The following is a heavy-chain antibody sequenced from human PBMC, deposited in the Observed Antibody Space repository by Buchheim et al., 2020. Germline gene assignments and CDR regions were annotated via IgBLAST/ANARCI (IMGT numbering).Heavy chain of an antibody. CDR3: ARGVYDSSGYYHY. J-gene: IGHJ4*02. V-gene: IGHV3-7*01. CDR1: GFTFTRFW. D-gene: IGHD3-22*01. CDR2: IKQDGSEK. Sequence: EVQLVESGGGLVQPGGSLSLSCAASGFTFTRFWMTWVRQAPGKGLEWVANIKQDGSEKYYVDSVKGRFTISRDNAQNSMFLQMNSLRAEDTAVYYCARGVYDSSGYYHYWGQGTL.